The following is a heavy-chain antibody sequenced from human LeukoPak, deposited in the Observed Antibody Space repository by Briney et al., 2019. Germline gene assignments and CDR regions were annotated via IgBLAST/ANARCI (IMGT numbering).Heavy chain of an antibody. D-gene: IGHD2-2*01. V-gene: IGHV6-1*01. CDR2: TYYRSTWYN. CDR3: ARRPTQYDCFDP. J-gene: IGHJ5*02. Sequence: SQTLSLTCAISGDSVSSNSVTWNWIRQSPSRGLEWLGRTYYRSTWYNDYAVSVGGRITVNPDTSKNQLSLHLNSVTPEDTAVYYCARRPTQYDCFDPWGQGILVTVSS. CDR1: GDSVSSNSVT.